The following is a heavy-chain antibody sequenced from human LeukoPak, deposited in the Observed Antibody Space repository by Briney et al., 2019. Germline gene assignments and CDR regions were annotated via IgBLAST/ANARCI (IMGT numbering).Heavy chain of an antibody. V-gene: IGHV4-59*01. Sequence: SETLSLTCTVSGGSISSYYWSWIRQPPGKGLEWIGYIYYSGSTNYNPSLKSRVTISVDTSKNQFSLKLSSVTAADTAVYYCARARGPAIFDYWSQGTLVTVSS. CDR1: GGSISSYY. CDR3: ARARGPAIFDY. CDR2: IYYSGST. J-gene: IGHJ4*02.